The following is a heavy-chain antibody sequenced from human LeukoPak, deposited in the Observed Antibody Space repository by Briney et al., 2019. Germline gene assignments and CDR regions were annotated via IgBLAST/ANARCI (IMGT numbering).Heavy chain of an antibody. J-gene: IGHJ4*02. CDR3: ARDQYGSGSPDY. CDR2: IYSGGST. V-gene: IGHV3-53*01. Sequence: SGGSLRLSCAASGFTVSSNYMSWVRQAPGKGLEWVSVIYSGGSTYYADSVKGRFTISRDNSKNTLYLQMNSLRAEGTAVYYCARDQYGSGSPDYWGQGTLVTVSS. D-gene: IGHD3-10*01. CDR1: GFTVSSNY.